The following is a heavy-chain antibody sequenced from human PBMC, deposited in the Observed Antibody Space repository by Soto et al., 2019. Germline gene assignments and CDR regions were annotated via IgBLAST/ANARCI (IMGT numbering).Heavy chain of an antibody. D-gene: IGHD4-17*01. CDR2: INHSGST. J-gene: IGHJ3*02. V-gene: IGHV4-34*01. Sequence: QVQLQQWGAGLLKPSETLSLTCAVYGGSFSGYYWSWIRQPPGKGLEWIGEINHSGSTNYNPSLKSRVTISVDTSKNQFSLKLSSVTAADTAVYYCARGRGRTVTIPDAFDIWGQGTMVTVSS. CDR1: GGSFSGYY. CDR3: ARGRGRTVTIPDAFDI.